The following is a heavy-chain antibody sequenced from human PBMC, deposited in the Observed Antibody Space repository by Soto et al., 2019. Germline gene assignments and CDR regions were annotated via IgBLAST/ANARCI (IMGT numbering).Heavy chain of an antibody. CDR1: GYTFTSYG. J-gene: IGHJ3*02. CDR3: ALLYDSSCYYYAFDI. D-gene: IGHD3-22*01. CDR2: ISAYNGNT. Sequence: QVQLVQSGAEVKKPGASVKVSCKASGYTFTSYGISWVRQAPGQGLEWMGWISAYNGNTNYAQKLQGRVTITTDTSTRTAYLERRSLRSDDTAGYYGALLYDSSCYYYAFDIWGQETMVTVSS. V-gene: IGHV1-18*04.